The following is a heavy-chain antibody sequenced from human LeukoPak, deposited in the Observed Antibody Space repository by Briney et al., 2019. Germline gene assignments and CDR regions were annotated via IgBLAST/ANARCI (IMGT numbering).Heavy chain of an antibody. CDR2: ISSDGNNK. Sequence: PGRSLRLSCAASRFTFNTYGMHWVRQTPGKGLEWVAGISSDGNNKYYADSVKGRFTISRDNSRNTMFLQMNNLRAEDTAVYFCARAAYCSSTGCYFSGYAQRPLDYWGQGTLVTVTS. CDR1: RFTFNTYG. V-gene: IGHV3-30*03. J-gene: IGHJ4*02. D-gene: IGHD2-2*01. CDR3: ARAAYCSSTGCYFSGYAQRPLDY.